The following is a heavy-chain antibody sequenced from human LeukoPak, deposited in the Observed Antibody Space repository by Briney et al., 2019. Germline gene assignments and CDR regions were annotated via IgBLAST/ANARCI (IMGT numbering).Heavy chain of an antibody. V-gene: IGHV3-30*18. J-gene: IGHJ4*02. CDR2: ISYDGSNK. D-gene: IGHD1-26*01. Sequence: PGGSLRLSCAASGFTFSSYGMHCVRQAPGKGLEWVAVISYDGSNKYYADSVKGRFTISRDNSKNTLYLQMNSLRAEDMAVYYCAKDQGGSSGFDYWGQGTLVTVSS. CDR3: AKDQGGSSGFDY. CDR1: GFTFSSYG.